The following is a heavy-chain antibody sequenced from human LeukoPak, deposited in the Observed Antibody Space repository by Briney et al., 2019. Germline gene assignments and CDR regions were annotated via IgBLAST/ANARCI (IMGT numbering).Heavy chain of an antibody. J-gene: IGHJ4*02. D-gene: IGHD6-13*01. CDR3: ARGFGSSWYDY. Sequence: ASVKVSCKPSGYTFTANYIHWVRQAPGQGLEWVGWINSNSGATRYAQKSQGRVTMTRDTSITTAYMDLTRLTPDDTAVYYCARGFGSSWYDYWGQGTLVTVSS. CDR2: INSNSGAT. V-gene: IGHV1-2*02. CDR1: GYTFTANY.